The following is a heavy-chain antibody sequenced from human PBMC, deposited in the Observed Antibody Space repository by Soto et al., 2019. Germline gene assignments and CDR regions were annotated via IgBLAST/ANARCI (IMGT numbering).Heavy chain of an antibody. CDR2: IRSETDGGTV. V-gene: IGHV3-15*01. CDR1: GFTFSNAR. Sequence: EVQLVESGGGSVQPGGSLRLSCAASGFTFSNARMNWVRQAPGKGLEWVGHIRSETDGGTVVYPAPVKGRFIISRDDSRNTMYLQMNNLKTEDTAVYYCTTAHPRGPDYWGQGTLVTVSS. CDR3: TTAHPRGPDY. D-gene: IGHD5-12*01. J-gene: IGHJ4*02.